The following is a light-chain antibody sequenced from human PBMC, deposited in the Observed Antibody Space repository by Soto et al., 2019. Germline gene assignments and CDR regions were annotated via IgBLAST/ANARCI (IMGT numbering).Light chain of an antibody. Sequence: DIQMTPSPSSLSASVGDRVTITCPASQSISSYLNWYQQKPGKAPKLLIYAASSLQSGVPSRFSGSGSETDFTLTISSLQPEDFATYFCQQSYSTPPWTFGQGTKVDIK. CDR2: AAS. CDR1: QSISSY. V-gene: IGKV1-39*01. J-gene: IGKJ1*01. CDR3: QQSYSTPPWT.